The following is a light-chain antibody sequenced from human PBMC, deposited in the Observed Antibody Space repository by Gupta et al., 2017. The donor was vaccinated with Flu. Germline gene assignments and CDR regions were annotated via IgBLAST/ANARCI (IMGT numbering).Light chain of an antibody. J-gene: IGLJ3*02. CDR1: SSNIGNNY. CDR2: ENN. Sequence: QSVLPQPPSVSAAPGQKVTISCSGSSSNIGNNYVSWYQQLPGTAPKLLIYENNKRPSGIPDRFSGSKSGTSATLGITGLQTGDEADYYCGTWDSSLSAHWVFGGGTKLTVL. V-gene: IGLV1-51*02. CDR3: GTWDSSLSAHWV.